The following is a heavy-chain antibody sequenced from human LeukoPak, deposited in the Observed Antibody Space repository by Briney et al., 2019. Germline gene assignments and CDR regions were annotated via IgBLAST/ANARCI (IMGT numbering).Heavy chain of an antibody. CDR1: GYTFTSYG. CDR3: ARDRRLYCGSGSYDY. CDR2: ISAYNGNT. Sequence: GASVKVSCKASGYTFTSYGISWVRQAPGQGLEWMGWISAYNGNTDYAQKLQGRVTMTTDTSTSTAYMELRSLRSDDTAVYYCARDRRLYCGSGSYDYWGQGTLVTVSS. D-gene: IGHD3-10*01. J-gene: IGHJ4*02. V-gene: IGHV1-18*01.